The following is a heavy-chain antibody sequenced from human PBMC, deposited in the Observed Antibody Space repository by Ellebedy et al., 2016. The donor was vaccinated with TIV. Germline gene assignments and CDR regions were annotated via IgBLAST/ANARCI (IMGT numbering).Heavy chain of an antibody. D-gene: IGHD2-15*01. Sequence: MPSVTLSLTCSVSGGPVSSTRYYWALIRQPPGQGLEWFGSVYHSGSPYYNPSFKSRVTLSEDTSKNQFSLSLRTVTAADTAVYYSSRTDRWQPIVDWGQGFLVSGSS. J-gene: IGHJ4*02. V-gene: IGHV4-39*01. CDR1: GGPVSSTRYY. CDR3: SRTDRWQPIVD. CDR2: VYHSGSP.